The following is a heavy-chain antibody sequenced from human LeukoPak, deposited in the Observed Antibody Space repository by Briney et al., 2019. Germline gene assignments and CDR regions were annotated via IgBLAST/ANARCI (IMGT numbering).Heavy chain of an antibody. D-gene: IGHD2-2*01. CDR3: ARDTKYAFDN. CDR1: GYTFRDYS. V-gene: IGHV3-48*01. Sequence: PGGSLSLSLAASGYTFRDYSRNWVRQAPGKGLEWISYVGISSGNTKYADSVKGRFTISGDKAKNSLYLQMNSLRVEDTAVYYCARDTKYAFDNWGQGTLVTVSS. CDR2: VGISSGNT. J-gene: IGHJ4*02.